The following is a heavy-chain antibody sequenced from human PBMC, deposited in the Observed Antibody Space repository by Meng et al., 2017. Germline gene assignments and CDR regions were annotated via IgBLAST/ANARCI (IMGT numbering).Heavy chain of an antibody. J-gene: IGHJ4*02. CDR1: GGTFSSYA. CDR2: IIPIFGTA. CDR3: ARVDRNDDADFDY. Sequence: VKLVQPGAGVKKPGSSVKVSCKASGGTFSSYAISWVRQAPGQGLEWMGGIIPIFGTANYAQKFQGRVTITADKSTSTAYMELSSLRSEDTAVYYCARVDRNDDADFDYWGQGTLVTVSS. V-gene: IGHV1-69*06. D-gene: IGHD1-1*01.